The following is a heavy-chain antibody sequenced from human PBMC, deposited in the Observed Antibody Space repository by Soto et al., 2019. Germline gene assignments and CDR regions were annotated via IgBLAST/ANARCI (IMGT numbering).Heavy chain of an antibody. J-gene: IGHJ6*03. D-gene: IGHD2-2*01. CDR2: IKQDGSEK. CDR1: GFTFSSYW. CDR3: AREWGYCSSTSCYYFDYMDV. Sequence: GGSLRLSCAASGFTFSSYWMSWVRQAPGKGLEWVANIKQDGSEKYYVDSVKGRFTISRDSAKNSLYLQMNSLRAEDTAVYYCAREWGYCSSTSCYYFDYMDVWGKGTTVTVSS. V-gene: IGHV3-7*01.